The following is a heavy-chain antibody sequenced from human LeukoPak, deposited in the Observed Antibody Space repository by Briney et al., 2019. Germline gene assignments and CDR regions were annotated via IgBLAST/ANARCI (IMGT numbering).Heavy chain of an antibody. CDR1: GYTFTSYA. CDR3: ARDFSILCPGDP. Sequence: ASVKVSCKASGYTFTSYAMHWVRQAPGQRLEWMGWINAGNGNTKYSLKFQGRVTITRDTSASTAYMELSSLRSEDTAVYYCARDFSILCPGDPWGQGTLVTVSS. V-gene: IGHV1-3*01. CDR2: INAGNGNT. J-gene: IGHJ5*02. D-gene: IGHD3-3*01.